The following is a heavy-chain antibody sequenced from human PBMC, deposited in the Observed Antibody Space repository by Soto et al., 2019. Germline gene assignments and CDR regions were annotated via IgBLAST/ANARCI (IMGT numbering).Heavy chain of an antibody. CDR2: IYYSGST. CDR3: ARDRSYYDSSGYYYYYGMDV. V-gene: IGHV4-59*01. Sequence: SEALSRNYTNSGSDISSCYWSWIREPKGKGLEWIGYIYYSGSTNYNPSLKSRVTISVDTSKNQFSLKLSSVTAADTAVYYCARDRSYYDSSGYYYYYGMDVWGQGTTVT. CDR1: GSDISSCY. J-gene: IGHJ6*02. D-gene: IGHD3-22*01.